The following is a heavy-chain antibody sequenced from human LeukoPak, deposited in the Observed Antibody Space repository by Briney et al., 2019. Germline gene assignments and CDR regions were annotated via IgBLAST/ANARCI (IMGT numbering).Heavy chain of an antibody. Sequence: SETLSVTCTVSGASVGSDNSYWNWIRQPAGKGLEWIGRIYAGGSSTYNPSLKSRVTILVDPSKNQFSLRLSSMTAADTAMYYCARGYYYRTWGLGTLVTVSS. CDR3: ARGYYYRT. V-gene: IGHV4-61*02. J-gene: IGHJ4*02. CDR1: GASVGSDNSY. CDR2: IYAGGSS. D-gene: IGHD3-10*01.